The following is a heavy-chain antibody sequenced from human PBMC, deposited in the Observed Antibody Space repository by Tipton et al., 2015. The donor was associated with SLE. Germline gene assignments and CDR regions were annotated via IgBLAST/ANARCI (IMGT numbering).Heavy chain of an antibody. CDR2: ISGPGTYI. V-gene: IGHV3-21*03. CDR1: GFTFSSFS. Sequence: GSLRLSCAASGFTFSSFSMNWVRQAPGKGLEWVSSISGPGTYIYYADSVKGRFTISRDNAKNSLYLQMNSLRAEDTAVYYCARHSLLPHVSGTYYIGGPFDYWGQGALVTVSS. CDR3: ARHSLLPHVSGTYYIGGPFDY. D-gene: IGHD3-10*01. J-gene: IGHJ4*02.